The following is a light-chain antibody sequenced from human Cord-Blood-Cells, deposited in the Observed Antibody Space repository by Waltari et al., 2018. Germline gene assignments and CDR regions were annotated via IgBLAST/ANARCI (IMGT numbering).Light chain of an antibody. CDR1: SRDGGGYNY. Sequence: QSALTQPASVSGSPGQSITIPCTGTSRDGGGYNYVPWYQQHPGKAPKLMIYDVSKRPSGVSNRFSGSKSGNTASLTISGLQAEDEADYYCSSYTSSSTWVFGGGTKLTVL. J-gene: IGLJ3*02. V-gene: IGLV2-14*01. CDR3: SSYTSSSTWV. CDR2: DVS.